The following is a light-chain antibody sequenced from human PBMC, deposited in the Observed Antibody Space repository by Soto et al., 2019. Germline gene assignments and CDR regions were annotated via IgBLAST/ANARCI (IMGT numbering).Light chain of an antibody. V-gene: IGLV2-14*01. CDR2: DVN. J-gene: IGLJ1*01. Sequence: QSALTQPASVSGSPGQSITISCAGTSSDVGTYSYVSWYQQHPGKAPKLMIYDVNNRPSGVSNRFSGSKSGNTASLTISGLQAEDEADYYCTSYTTSTTPYVFGGGTKVTV. CDR1: SSDVGTYSY. CDR3: TSYTTSTTPYV.